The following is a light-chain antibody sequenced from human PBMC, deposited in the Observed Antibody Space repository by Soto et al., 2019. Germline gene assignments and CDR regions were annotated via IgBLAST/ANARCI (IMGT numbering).Light chain of an antibody. Sequence: EFVLTQSPGTLSLSPGERATLSCRASQTVRNNYLAWYQQKTGQAPRLLIYDASSRATGIPDRFSGGGSGTDFTLTISRLEPEDFALYYCQQFSSYPLTFGGGTKVEIK. CDR3: QQFSSYPLT. J-gene: IGKJ4*01. CDR1: QTVRNNY. V-gene: IGKV3-20*01. CDR2: DAS.